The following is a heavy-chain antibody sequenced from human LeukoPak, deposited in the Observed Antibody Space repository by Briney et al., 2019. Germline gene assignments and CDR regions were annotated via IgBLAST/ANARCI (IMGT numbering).Heavy chain of an antibody. V-gene: IGHV3-21*01. D-gene: IGHD4/OR15-4a*01. Sequence: GGSLRLSCAASGFSFNTFSMNWVRQAPGKGLEWVSSITNTDTFRYYADSVKGRFTISRDNGKNSLDLQMNSLRADDTAVYYCARDTLGEGEDANYAVYYFDYWGQGTVVTVSS. J-gene: IGHJ4*02. CDR2: ITNTDTFR. CDR3: ARDTLGEGEDANYAVYYFDY. CDR1: GFSFNTFS.